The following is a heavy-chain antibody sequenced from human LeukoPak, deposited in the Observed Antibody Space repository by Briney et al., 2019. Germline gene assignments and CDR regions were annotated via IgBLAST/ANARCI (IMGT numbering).Heavy chain of an antibody. CDR1: GFTFSSYE. V-gene: IGHV3-48*03. Sequence: GGSLRLSCAASGFTFSSYEMNWVRQAPGKGLEWVSYISSSGSTIYYADSVKGRFTISRDNAKNSLYLQMNSLRAEDTAVYYRARVDDYHYFDYWGQGTLVTVSS. J-gene: IGHJ4*02. D-gene: IGHD5-24*01. CDR2: ISSSGSTI. CDR3: ARVDDYHYFDY.